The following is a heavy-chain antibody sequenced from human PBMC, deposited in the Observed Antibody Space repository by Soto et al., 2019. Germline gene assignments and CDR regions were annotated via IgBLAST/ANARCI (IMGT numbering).Heavy chain of an antibody. V-gene: IGHV3-7*04. CDR1: GFSFSTYW. CDR2: IKQDGSET. CDR3: ARDWGSGFYGQDYWGLGV. D-gene: IGHD6-19*01. Sequence: EVQLVESGGGLVQPGGSLRLSCAASGFSFSTYWMSWVRQAPGTGLEWVANIKQDGSETFYVDSLKGRFTIYRENAQNSLHLQMNSMRAEDTAVYYCARDWGSGFYGQDYWGLGVWGQGTTVTVSS. J-gene: IGHJ6*02.